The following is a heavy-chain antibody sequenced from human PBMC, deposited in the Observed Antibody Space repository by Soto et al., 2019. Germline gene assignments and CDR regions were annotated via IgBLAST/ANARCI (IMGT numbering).Heavy chain of an antibody. V-gene: IGHV3-30*03. D-gene: IGHD3-22*01. CDR1: GFSFRSYA. CDR3: ARETADYYDSSGYYYRKGYFDL. Sequence: QEQLVESGGGVVQPGTSLRLSCAASGFSFRSYAVHWVRQAPGKGLEWVAVISYDGSQKYYADSVKGRFTISRDNSKNTLYLQMNSLRAEDTAVYYCARETADYYDSSGYYYRKGYFDLWGRGTLVTVSS. J-gene: IGHJ2*01. CDR2: ISYDGSQK.